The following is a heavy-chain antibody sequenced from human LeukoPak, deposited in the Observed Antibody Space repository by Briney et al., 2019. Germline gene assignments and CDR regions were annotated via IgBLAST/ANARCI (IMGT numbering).Heavy chain of an antibody. CDR3: VRGGGARSRPFDI. CDR1: GYTFTGFY. D-gene: IGHD1-26*01. CDR2: INPNSGDT. J-gene: IGHJ3*02. V-gene: IGHV1-2*02. Sequence: APVKVSCKASGYTFTGFYIHWVRQAPGQGLEWMGWINPNSGDTNHAQRFQGRVTMTRDTSISTAYMELSRLRSDDTAVYYCVRGGGARSRPFDIWGQGKMVTVSS.